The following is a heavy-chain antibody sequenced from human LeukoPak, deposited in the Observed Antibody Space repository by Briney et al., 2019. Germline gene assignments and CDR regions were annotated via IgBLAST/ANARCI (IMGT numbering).Heavy chain of an antibody. Sequence: SETLSLTCTVSGGSISSYYWSWIRQPPGKGLEWIGYIYYSGSTNYNPSLKSRVTISVDTSKNQFSLKLSSVTAADTAVYYCARAHGGERLRFATNYYYYMDVWGKGTTVTVSS. J-gene: IGHJ6*03. CDR2: IYYSGST. V-gene: IGHV4-59*01. CDR1: GGSISSYY. CDR3: ARAHGGERLRFATNYYYYMDV. D-gene: IGHD3-3*01.